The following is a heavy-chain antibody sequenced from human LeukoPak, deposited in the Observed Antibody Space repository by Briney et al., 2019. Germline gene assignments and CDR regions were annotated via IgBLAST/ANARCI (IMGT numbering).Heavy chain of an antibody. D-gene: IGHD6-19*01. J-gene: IGHJ6*02. CDR3: ARDHRIAVANNGYYDYGMDV. Sequence: GGSLRLSCAASGFTVSSNYMSWVRQAPGKGLEWVSVIYSGGSTYYADSVKGRFTISRDNSKNTLYLQMNSLRAEDTAVYYCARDHRIAVANNGYYDYGMDVWGQGTTVTVSS. V-gene: IGHV3-66*01. CDR2: IYSGGST. CDR1: GFTVSSNY.